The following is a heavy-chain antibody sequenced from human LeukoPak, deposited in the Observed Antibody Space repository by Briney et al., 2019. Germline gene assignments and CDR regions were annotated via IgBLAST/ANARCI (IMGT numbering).Heavy chain of an antibody. CDR2: INPNSGET. CDR3: ARGPYDILTGFLYYMDV. CDR1: GFTFTGYY. J-gene: IGHJ6*03. D-gene: IGHD3-9*01. Sequence: ASVKVSCKTSGFTFTGYYVHWIRQAPGQGLEWMGRINPNSGETIYTERFQGRVTMTRDTSISTAYMELSSLRSDDTAVYYCARGPYDILTGFLYYMDVWGKGTTVTVSS. V-gene: IGHV1-2*06.